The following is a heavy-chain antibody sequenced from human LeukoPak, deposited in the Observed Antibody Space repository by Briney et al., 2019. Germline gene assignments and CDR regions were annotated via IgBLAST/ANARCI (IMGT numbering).Heavy chain of an antibody. D-gene: IGHD2-2*01. CDR2: IYTSGST. J-gene: IGHJ6*03. V-gene: IGHV4-61*02. CDR3: ARERPRGVVPAASYYYYYYYMDV. CDR1: GGSISSGSYY. Sequence: SETVSLTCTVSGGSISSGSYYWSWIRQPAGKGLEWIGRIYTSGSTNYNPSLKSRVTISVDTSKNQFSLKLSSVTAADTAVYYCARERPRGVVPAASYYYYYYYMDVWGKGTTVTVSS.